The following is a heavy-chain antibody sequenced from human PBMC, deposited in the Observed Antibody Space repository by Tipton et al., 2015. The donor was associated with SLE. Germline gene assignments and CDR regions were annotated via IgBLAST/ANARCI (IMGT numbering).Heavy chain of an antibody. CDR2: IYYSGST. CDR3: ASLLGYSTSSSALDI. J-gene: IGHJ3*02. D-gene: IGHD6-6*01. CDR1: GGSISSYH. V-gene: IGHV4-59*01. Sequence: TLSLTCAVYGGSISSYHWSWIRQPPGKGLEWIGYIYYSGSTNYNPSLKSRVTISVDTSKNHFSLNLSSVTAADTAVYYCASLLGYSTSSSALDIWGQGTMVTVSS.